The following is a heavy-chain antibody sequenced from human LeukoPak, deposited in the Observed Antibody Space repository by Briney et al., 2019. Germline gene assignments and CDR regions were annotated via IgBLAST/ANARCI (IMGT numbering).Heavy chain of an antibody. Sequence: GGSLRLSCAASDFTVSTNYMTWVGHAPGKGLEWVSIIYSGGSAFYADSVWGRFTISRDNSKKTLYLQMNRLRADDTAVYYCARAGDHYYGLDVWGQGTTVTVSS. CDR3: ARAGDHYYGLDV. J-gene: IGHJ6*02. D-gene: IGHD5-24*01. CDR1: DFTVSTNY. CDR2: IYSGGSA. V-gene: IGHV3-66*01.